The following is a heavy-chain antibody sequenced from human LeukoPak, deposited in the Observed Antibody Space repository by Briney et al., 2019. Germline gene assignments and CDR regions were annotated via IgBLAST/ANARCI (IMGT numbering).Heavy chain of an antibody. CDR1: GYTFTGYY. CDR2: INPNSGGT. J-gene: IGHJ4*02. Sequence: GASVKVSCKASGYTFTGYYMHWVRQAPGRGLEWMGWINPNSGGTNYAQKFQGRVTMTRDTSISTAYMELSRLRSDDTAVYYCARFRSAAGLPYYFDYWGQGTLVTVSS. V-gene: IGHV1-2*02. CDR3: ARFRSAAGLPYYFDY. D-gene: IGHD6-13*01.